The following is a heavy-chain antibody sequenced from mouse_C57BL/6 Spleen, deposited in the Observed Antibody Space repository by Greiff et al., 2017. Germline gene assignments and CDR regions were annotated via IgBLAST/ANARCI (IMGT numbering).Heavy chain of an antibody. CDR1: GYTFTDYN. J-gene: IGHJ1*03. CDR2: INPNNGGT. V-gene: IGHV1-18*01. CDR3: AREGYYYGSSPWYFDV. D-gene: IGHD1-1*01. Sequence: EVQLQQSGPELVKPGASVKIPCKASGYTFTDYNMDWVKQSHGKSLEWIGDINPNNGGTIYNQKFKGKATLTVDKSSSTAYMELRSLTSEDTAVYYCAREGYYYGSSPWYFDVWGTGTTVTVSS.